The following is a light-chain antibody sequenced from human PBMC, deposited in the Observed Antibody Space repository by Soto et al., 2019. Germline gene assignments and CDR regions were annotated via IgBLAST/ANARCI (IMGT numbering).Light chain of an antibody. V-gene: IGKV1-39*01. J-gene: IGKJ3*01. CDR1: QRINNF. CDR3: QQSYTTLWT. Sequence: DIQMTQSPSSLAASVGDRVTITCRASQRINNFLNWYQQKPGKAPKLLIYSASSLQTGVSSRFSGSGSGTEFALTISSLQLEDFATYFCQQSYTTLWTFGPGTNLDIK. CDR2: SAS.